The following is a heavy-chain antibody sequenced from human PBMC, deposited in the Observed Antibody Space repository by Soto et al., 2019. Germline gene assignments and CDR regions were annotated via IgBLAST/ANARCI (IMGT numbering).Heavy chain of an antibody. CDR1: GFTFSSYG. CDR3: ARGHIGTYSGYDLYYYYYGMDV. J-gene: IGHJ6*02. D-gene: IGHD5-12*01. V-gene: IGHV3-30*03. Sequence: GGSLRLSCAASGFTFSSYGMHWVRQAPGKGLEWVAVISYDGSNKYYADSVKGRFTISRDNSKNTLYLQMNSLRAEDTAVYYCARGHIGTYSGYDLYYYYYGMDVWGQGTTVTVSS. CDR2: ISYDGSNK.